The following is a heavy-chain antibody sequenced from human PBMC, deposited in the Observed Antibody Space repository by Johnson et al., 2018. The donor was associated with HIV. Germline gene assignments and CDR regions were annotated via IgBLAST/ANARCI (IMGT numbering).Heavy chain of an antibody. J-gene: IGHJ3*02. Sequence: VQLVESGGGLVQPGGSLRLSCAASGFTFSDYYMSWIRQAPGPGLEWVSGIGVAGDTYYAGSVRGRFTISSENAKNSFYLQMNDLRVGDTAVFYCARRRQGSASYSDPFDIWGQGTMVTVSS. D-gene: IGHD2-15*01. CDR3: ARRRQGSASYSDPFDI. CDR1: GFTFSDYY. CDR2: IGVAGDT. V-gene: IGHV3-13*01.